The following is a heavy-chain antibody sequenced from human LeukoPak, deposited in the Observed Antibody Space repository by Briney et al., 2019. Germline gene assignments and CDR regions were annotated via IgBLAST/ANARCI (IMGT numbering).Heavy chain of an antibody. J-gene: IGHJ6*03. Sequence: SVKVSCKASGGTFSSYAISWVRQAPGQGLERMGRIIPIFGTANYAQKFQGRVTITTDESTSTAYMELSSLRSEDTAVYYCASSVAVAGTRFYYYYMDVWGKGTTVTVSS. CDR2: IIPIFGTA. CDR3: ASSVAVAGTRFYYYYMDV. CDR1: GGTFSSYA. V-gene: IGHV1-69*05. D-gene: IGHD6-19*01.